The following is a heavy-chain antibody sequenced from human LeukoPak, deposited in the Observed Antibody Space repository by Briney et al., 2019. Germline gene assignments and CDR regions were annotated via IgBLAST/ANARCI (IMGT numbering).Heavy chain of an antibody. J-gene: IGHJ3*02. D-gene: IGHD4-23*01. Sequence: SETLSLTCAVYGGSFSGYYWSWIRQPPGKGLEWIGEINHSGSTNYNPSLKSRVTISVDTSKNQFSLKLSSVTAADTAVYYCAIPTTTVLRGAFDIWGQGTMVTVSS. CDR3: AIPTTTVLRGAFDI. CDR2: INHSGST. V-gene: IGHV4-34*01. CDR1: GGSFSGYY.